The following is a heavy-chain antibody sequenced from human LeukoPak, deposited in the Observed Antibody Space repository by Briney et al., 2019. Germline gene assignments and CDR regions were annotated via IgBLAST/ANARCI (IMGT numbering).Heavy chain of an antibody. D-gene: IGHD3-22*01. Sequence: SETLSLTCTVSGASISSYYWSWIRQPPGKGLEWIGYIYYSGSTNYNPSLKSRVTISVDTSKNQFSLRLSSVTAADTAVYYCARHRNYYDSSGYYYQPWGQGTLVTVSS. CDR2: IYYSGST. CDR3: ARHRNYYDSSGYYYQP. CDR1: GASISSYY. V-gene: IGHV4-59*01. J-gene: IGHJ5*02.